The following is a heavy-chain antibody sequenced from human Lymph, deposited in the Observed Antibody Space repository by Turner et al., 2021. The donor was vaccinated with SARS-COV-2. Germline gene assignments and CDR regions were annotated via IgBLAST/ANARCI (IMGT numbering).Heavy chain of an antibody. Sequence: EVQLVETGGGLIQPGGSLSLSCAASGFMVSSNYMNWVRQAAGKGLEWVSLIYSGGSTYYADSVKGRFTISRDNSKNPLYLQMNSLRAEDTAVYYCARDLQLYGMDVWGQGTTVTVSS. CDR2: IYSGGST. D-gene: IGHD1-1*01. J-gene: IGHJ6*02. CDR3: ARDLQLYGMDV. V-gene: IGHV3-53*02. CDR1: GFMVSSNY.